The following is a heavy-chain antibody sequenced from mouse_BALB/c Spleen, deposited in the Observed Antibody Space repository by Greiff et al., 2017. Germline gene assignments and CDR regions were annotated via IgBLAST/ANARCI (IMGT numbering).Heavy chain of an antibody. CDR3: ARSDYYGSRSYYYAMDY. J-gene: IGHJ4*01. CDR1: GYTFTSYW. V-gene: IGHV1-87*01. CDR2: IYPGDGDT. Sequence: QVQLQQSGAELARPGASVKLSCKASGYTFTSYWMQWVKQRPGQGLEWIGAIYPGDGDTRYTQKFKGKATLTADKSSSTAYMQLSSLASEDSAVYYCARSDYYGSRSYYYAMDYWGQGTSVTVSS. D-gene: IGHD1-1*01.